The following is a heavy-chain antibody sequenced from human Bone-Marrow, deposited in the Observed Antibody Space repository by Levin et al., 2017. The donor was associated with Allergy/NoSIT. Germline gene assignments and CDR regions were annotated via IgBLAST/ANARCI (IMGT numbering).Heavy chain of an antibody. CDR3: AKDGCSSTSCYPDY. CDR2: ISGSGGST. V-gene: IGHV3-23*01. J-gene: IGHJ4*02. Sequence: GGSLRLSCAASGFTFSSYAMSWVRQAPGKGLEWVSAISGSGGSTYYADSVKGRFTISRDNSKNTLYLQMNSLRAEDTAVYYCAKDGCSSTSCYPDYWGQGTLVTVSS. D-gene: IGHD2-2*01. CDR1: GFTFSSYA.